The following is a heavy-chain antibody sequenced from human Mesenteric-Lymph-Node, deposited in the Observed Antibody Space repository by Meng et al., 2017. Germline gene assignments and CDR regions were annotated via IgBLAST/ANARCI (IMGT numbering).Heavy chain of an antibody. CDR3: AKEMGAVGTPYFDY. CDR1: GFSFSNYA. CDR2: FSGSDGGT. V-gene: IGHV3-23*01. Sequence: EVQLLESGGGLVQPGGSLRLSCAASGFSFSNYAISWVRQAPGKGLELVSAFSGSDGGTHYADSVKGRFTISRDSSKNTLYLQMNSLRAEDTAIYYCAKEMGAVGTPYFDYWGQGTLVTVSS. D-gene: IGHD6-13*01. J-gene: IGHJ4*02.